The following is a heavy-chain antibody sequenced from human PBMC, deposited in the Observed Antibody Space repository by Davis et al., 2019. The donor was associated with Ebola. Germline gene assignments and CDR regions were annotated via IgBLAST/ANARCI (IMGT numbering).Heavy chain of an antibody. Sequence: AASVKVSCKASGGTFSSYAISWVRQAPGQGLEWMGGIIPIFGTANYAQKFQGRVTITADESTSTAYMELSSLRSEDTAVYYCARPWGRDFWSGYYFWGQGTLVTVSS. CDR2: IIPIFGTA. D-gene: IGHD3-3*01. J-gene: IGHJ4*02. CDR1: GGTFSSYA. CDR3: ARPWGRDFWSGYYF. V-gene: IGHV1-69*13.